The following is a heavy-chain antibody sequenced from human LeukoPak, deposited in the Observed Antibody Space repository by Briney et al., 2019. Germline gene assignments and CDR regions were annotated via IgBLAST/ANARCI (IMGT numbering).Heavy chain of an antibody. Sequence: SETLSLTCTVSGGSISSYYWSWIRQPPGKGLEWIGCIYYSGSTNYNPSLKSRVTISVDTSKNQFSLKLNSVTAADTSVYFCARDSGASLGAFAIWGQGTIVTVS. J-gene: IGHJ3*02. CDR3: ARDSGASLGAFAI. D-gene: IGHD3-16*01. CDR1: GGSISSYY. V-gene: IGHV4-59*01. CDR2: IYYSGST.